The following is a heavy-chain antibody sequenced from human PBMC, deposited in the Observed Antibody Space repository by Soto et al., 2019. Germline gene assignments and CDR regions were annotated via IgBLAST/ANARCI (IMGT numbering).Heavy chain of an antibody. Sequence: GGSLRLSCAASGFTFSNAWMNWVRQAPGKGLEWVGRIKSKTDGGTTDYAAPVKGRFTISRDDSKNTLYLQMNSLKTEDTAVYYCTTDPRRDYDFAQHDYYGMDVWGQGTTVTVSS. CDR2: IKSKTDGGTT. CDR1: GFTFSNAW. V-gene: IGHV3-15*07. D-gene: IGHD3-3*01. CDR3: TTDPRRDYDFAQHDYYGMDV. J-gene: IGHJ6*02.